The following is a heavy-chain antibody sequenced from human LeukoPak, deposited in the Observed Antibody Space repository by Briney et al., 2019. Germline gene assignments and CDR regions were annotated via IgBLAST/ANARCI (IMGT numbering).Heavy chain of an antibody. CDR1: GYSISSGYY. Sequence: SETLSLTCTVSGYSISSGYYWGWIRQPPGKGLEWIGSIYHSGSTYYNPSLKSRVTISVDTSKNQFSLKLSSVTAADTAVYYCARRASGSYAYWGQGTLVTVSS. CDR3: ARRASGSYAY. V-gene: IGHV4-38-2*02. J-gene: IGHJ4*02. D-gene: IGHD1-26*01. CDR2: IYHSGST.